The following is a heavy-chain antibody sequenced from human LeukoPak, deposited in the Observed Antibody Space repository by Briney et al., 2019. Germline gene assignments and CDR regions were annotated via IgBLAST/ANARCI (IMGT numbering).Heavy chain of an antibody. CDR2: INPSGGST. Sequence: GASVKVSCKASGYTFTGYYMHWVRQAPGQGLEWMGLINPSGGSTSYAQKLQGRVTMTRDTSTSTVYMELSSLRSEDTAVYFCARDPDYYGYNYYGMDVWGQGTTVTVSS. CDR1: GYTFTGYY. D-gene: IGHD3-10*01. J-gene: IGHJ6*02. CDR3: ARDPDYYGYNYYGMDV. V-gene: IGHV1-46*01.